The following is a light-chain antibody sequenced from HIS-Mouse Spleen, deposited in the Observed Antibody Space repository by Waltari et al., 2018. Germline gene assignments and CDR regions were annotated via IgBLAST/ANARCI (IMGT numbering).Light chain of an antibody. Sequence: QSALTQPASVSGSPGQSITLSCTGTSSDVGGSNYVSWYQQHPGKAPKLMIYDVSNRPSGVSNRFSGSKSGNTASLTISGLQAEDEADYYCSSYTSSSTWVFGGGTKLTVL. V-gene: IGLV2-14*03. CDR1: SSDVGGSNY. J-gene: IGLJ3*02. CDR3: SSYTSSSTWV. CDR2: DVS.